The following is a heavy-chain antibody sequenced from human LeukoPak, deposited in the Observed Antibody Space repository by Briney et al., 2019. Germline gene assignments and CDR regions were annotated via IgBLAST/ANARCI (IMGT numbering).Heavy chain of an antibody. J-gene: IGHJ5*02. V-gene: IGHV3-23*01. Sequence: GGSLRLSCAASGFIFNNYGLIWVRQAPGKGLQWVSAISNDGGGTTYADFVKGRFIISRDNSKNTLFLQMSSLRAEDTALYYCAKGGSGYFADLWGQGTLVTVSS. D-gene: IGHD3-22*01. CDR3: AKGGSGYFADL. CDR1: GFIFNNYG. CDR2: ISNDGGGT.